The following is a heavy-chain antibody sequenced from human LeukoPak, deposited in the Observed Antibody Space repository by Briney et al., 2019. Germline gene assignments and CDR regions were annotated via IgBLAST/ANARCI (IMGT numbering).Heavy chain of an antibody. V-gene: IGHV4-31*03. Sequence: SSETLSLTCTVSGGSTSSGGYYWSWIRQHPGTGLEGIGYMSYSGDTYYNASLKSRITISLDTSKNQFSLKLSSVTAADTAVYYCAVKVAATGYYWGQGTLVTVSS. CDR3: AVKVAATGYY. D-gene: IGHD6-13*01. CDR2: MSYSGDT. CDR1: GGSTSSGGYY. J-gene: IGHJ4*02.